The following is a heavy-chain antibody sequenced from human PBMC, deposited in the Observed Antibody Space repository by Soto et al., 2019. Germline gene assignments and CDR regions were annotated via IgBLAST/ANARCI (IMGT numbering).Heavy chain of an antibody. J-gene: IGHJ4*02. CDR1: GYTFTSYA. CDR2: INAGNGNT. D-gene: IGHD2-15*01. CDR3: AVGVVVAGDKLGYFDY. Sequence: QVQLVQSGAEVKKPGASVKVSCKASGYTFTSYAMHWVRQAPGQRLEWMGWINAGNGNTKYSQKFQGRVTITRDTSASTAYMELSSLRSEDTAVYYCAVGVVVAGDKLGYFDYWGQGTLVTVSS. V-gene: IGHV1-3*01.